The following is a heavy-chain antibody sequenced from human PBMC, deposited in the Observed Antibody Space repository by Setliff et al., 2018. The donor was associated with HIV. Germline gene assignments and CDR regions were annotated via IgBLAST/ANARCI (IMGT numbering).Heavy chain of an antibody. CDR1: GGSISSYY. J-gene: IGHJ4*02. CDR3: ARGYSSSSFIL. Sequence: SETLSLTCTVSGGSISSYYWSWIRQPPGKGLEWIGYIYTSGSTNYNPSLKSRVAISVDTSKNQFSLKLSSVTAADTAVYYCARGYSSSSFILWGQGTLVTVSS. D-gene: IGHD6-6*01. V-gene: IGHV4-4*08. CDR2: IYTSGST.